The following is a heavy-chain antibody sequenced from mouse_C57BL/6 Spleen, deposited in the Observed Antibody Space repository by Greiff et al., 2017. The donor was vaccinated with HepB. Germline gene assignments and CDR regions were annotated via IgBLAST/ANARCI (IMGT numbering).Heavy chain of an antibody. CDR1: GYTFTSYT. Sequence: QVQLKESGAELARPGASVKMSCKASGYTFTSYTMHWVKQRPGQGLEWIGYINPSSGYTKYNQKFKDKATLTADKSSSTAYMQLSSLTSEDSAVYYCARGDYDDYWGQGTTLTVSS. J-gene: IGHJ2*01. CDR2: INPSSGYT. CDR3: ARGDYDDY. V-gene: IGHV1-4*01. D-gene: IGHD2-4*01.